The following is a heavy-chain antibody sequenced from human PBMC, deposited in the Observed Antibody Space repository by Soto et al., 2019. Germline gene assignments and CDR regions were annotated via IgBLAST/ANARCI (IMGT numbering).Heavy chain of an antibody. CDR2: ISGSGGST. CDR3: ARGDYYDSSGPFSDAFDI. J-gene: IGHJ3*02. CDR1: GFTFSSYA. V-gene: IGHV3-23*01. D-gene: IGHD3-22*01. Sequence: GGSLRLSCAASGFTFSSYAMSWVRQAPGKGLEWVSAISGSGGSTYYADSVKGRFTISRDNSKNTLYLQRNSLRAEDTAVYYCARGDYYDSSGPFSDAFDIWGQGTLVTVSS.